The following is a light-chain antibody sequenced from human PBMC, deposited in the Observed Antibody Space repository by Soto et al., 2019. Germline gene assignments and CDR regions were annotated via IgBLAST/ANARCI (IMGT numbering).Light chain of an antibody. V-gene: IGKV3-15*01. CDR2: GAS. CDR3: QQDYNLPGT. Sequence: EIVMTQSPATLSVSPGERATLSCRASQSINSNLAWYQQKPGQAPRLLIYGASTRATGFPARFSGSGSGTEFTLTISSLQSEDFAVYYCQQDYNLPGTFGQGTKVEIK. J-gene: IGKJ1*01. CDR1: QSINSN.